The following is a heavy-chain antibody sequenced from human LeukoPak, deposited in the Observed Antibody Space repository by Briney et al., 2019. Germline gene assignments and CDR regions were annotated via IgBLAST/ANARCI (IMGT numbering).Heavy chain of an antibody. Sequence: GGSLRLSCAASGFTFSSYTMNWVRQAPGKGLEWLSYISSSGSTIYYADSVKGRFTISRDNAKNSLYLQMNSLRAEDTAVYYCAKDPGTMVRGVLHYWGQGTLVTVSS. CDR1: GFTFSSYT. V-gene: IGHV3-48*01. J-gene: IGHJ4*02. CDR2: ISSSGSTI. CDR3: AKDPGTMVRGVLHY. D-gene: IGHD3-10*01.